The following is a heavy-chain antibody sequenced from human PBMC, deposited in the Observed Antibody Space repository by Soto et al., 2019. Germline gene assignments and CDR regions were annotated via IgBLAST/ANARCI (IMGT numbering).Heavy chain of an antibody. Sequence: QVQLVQSGAEVRKPGSSVKVSCKASGGTFSRHAISWVRQAPGQGLEWMGGIIPIFGTANHAQKFQGIVTIMADDSRSTVYKELIRLRSEVTVLYDCARGWGCDSTAYFSAYWGQGTLVIVSS. CDR1: GGTFSRHA. CDR3: ARGWGCDSTAYFSAY. CDR2: IIPIFGTA. D-gene: IGHD3-22*01. J-gene: IGHJ4*02. V-gene: IGHV1-69*01.